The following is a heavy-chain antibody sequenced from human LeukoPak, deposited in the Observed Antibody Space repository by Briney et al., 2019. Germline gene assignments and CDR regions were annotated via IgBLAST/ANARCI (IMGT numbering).Heavy chain of an antibody. V-gene: IGHV4-59*01. D-gene: IGHD6-13*01. Sequence: SETLYLTCTVSGGSISSYYWSWIRQPPGEGLEWIGYIYYSGSTNYNPSLKSRVTISVDTSKNQFSLKLSSVTAADTAVYYCARSLNTAAGRTAEYFQHWGQGTLVTVSS. CDR3: ARSLNTAAGRTAEYFQH. CDR2: IYYSGST. J-gene: IGHJ1*01. CDR1: GGSISSYY.